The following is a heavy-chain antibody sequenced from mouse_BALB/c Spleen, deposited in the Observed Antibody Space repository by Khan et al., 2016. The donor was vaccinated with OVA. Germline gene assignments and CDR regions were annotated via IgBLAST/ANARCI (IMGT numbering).Heavy chain of an antibody. J-gene: IGHJ2*01. D-gene: IGHD1-1*01. Sequence: EVQLQESGPGLVRPSQSLSLTCTVTGYSITSDSAWNWIRQFPENKLEWMGYISYSGRTSYNPSLKSRISITRDPSKNQFFLQLNTVTTDDTATYYCARSVTITTVVATDFDYWGQGTTLTVSS. V-gene: IGHV3-2*02. CDR1: GYSITSDSA. CDR2: ISYSGRT. CDR3: ARSVTITTVVATDFDY.